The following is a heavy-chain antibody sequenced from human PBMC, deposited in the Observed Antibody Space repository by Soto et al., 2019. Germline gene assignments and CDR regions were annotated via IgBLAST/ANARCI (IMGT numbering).Heavy chain of an antibody. CDR2: SSYNGGT. CDR3: ARHRIEVVWRGFDF. Sequence: SETLSLTCTVSTDSSSFTNSYWGWVRQPPGKGLQWIGSSSYNGGTFYNPSLKGRVVISFDTSKKQSSLQVTSVTAADTAVYFCARHRIEVVWRGFDFWGQGSPVTVSS. CDR1: TDSSSFTNSY. J-gene: IGHJ4*02. V-gene: IGHV4-39*01. D-gene: IGHD3-10*01.